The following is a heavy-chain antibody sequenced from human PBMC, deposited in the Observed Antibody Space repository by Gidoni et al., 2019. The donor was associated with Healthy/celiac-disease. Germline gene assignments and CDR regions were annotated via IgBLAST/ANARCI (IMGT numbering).Heavy chain of an antibody. CDR3: ARDDYLYYYYYGMDV. Sequence: EVQLVESGGGLVQPWGSLRLSCAASGFTFLSYWMGWVRQCPGKGLGWVANIKQDGREKYYVDYVKGRFTISRDNAKNSLYLQMNSLRAEDTAVYYCARDDYLYYYYYGMDVWGQGTTVTVSS. J-gene: IGHJ6*02. CDR1: GFTFLSYW. D-gene: IGHD4-17*01. V-gene: IGHV3-7*01. CDR2: IKQDGREK.